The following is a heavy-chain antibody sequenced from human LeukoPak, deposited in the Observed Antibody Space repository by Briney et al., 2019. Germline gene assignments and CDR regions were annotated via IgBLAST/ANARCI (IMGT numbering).Heavy chain of an antibody. CDR3: ARDPHSSGYDF. D-gene: IGHD5-12*01. Sequence: GASVKVSCKASSYIFTSYAISWVRQAPGQGLEWMGWISAYNGNTNYAQKLQGRVTMTTDTSTSTAYMELRSLRSDDTAVYYCARDPHSSGYDFWGQGTLVTVSS. J-gene: IGHJ4*02. V-gene: IGHV1-18*01. CDR2: ISAYNGNT. CDR1: SYIFTSYA.